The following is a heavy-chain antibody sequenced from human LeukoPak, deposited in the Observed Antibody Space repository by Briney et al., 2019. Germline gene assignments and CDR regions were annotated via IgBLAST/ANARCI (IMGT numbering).Heavy chain of an antibody. D-gene: IGHD3-16*02. CDR3: ARDRGEDYVWGSYRLFDY. J-gene: IGHJ4*02. CDR1: GGSISSYY. Sequence: PSQTLSLTCTVSGGSISSYYWSWIRQPPGKGLEWIGYIYYSGSTNYNPSLKGRVAISVDTSKNQFSLKLRSVTAADTAVYYCARDRGEDYVWGSYRLFDYWGQGTLVTVSS. V-gene: IGHV4-59*01. CDR2: IYYSGST.